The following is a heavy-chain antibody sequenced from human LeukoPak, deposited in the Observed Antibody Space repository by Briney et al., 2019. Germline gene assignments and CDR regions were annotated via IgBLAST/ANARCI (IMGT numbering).Heavy chain of an antibody. CDR1: GYTFTDYY. CDR3: ARVGGYSYGYSDY. Sequence: ASVKVSCKASGYTFTDYYMHWVRQAPGQGLEWMGWINPNSGGTNYAQKFQGRVTMTRDTSISTAYMELSRLRSDDTAVYYCARVGGYSYGYSDYWGQGTLVTVSS. J-gene: IGHJ4*02. V-gene: IGHV1-2*02. D-gene: IGHD5-18*01. CDR2: INPNSGGT.